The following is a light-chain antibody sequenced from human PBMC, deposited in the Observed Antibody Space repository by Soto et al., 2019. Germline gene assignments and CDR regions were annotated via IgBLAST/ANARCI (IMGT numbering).Light chain of an antibody. J-gene: IGLJ1*01. CDR1: SSDVGGYNY. V-gene: IGLV2-14*01. Sequence: QSVLTQPASVSGSPGQSIAISCTGTSSDVGGYNYVSWHQQHPGKAPKVLISVVSNRPSGVSNRFSGSKSGNTASLTISGLQSEDEADYYCISYTSDDVRYVFGTGTKLTVL. CDR2: VVS. CDR3: ISYTSDDVRYV.